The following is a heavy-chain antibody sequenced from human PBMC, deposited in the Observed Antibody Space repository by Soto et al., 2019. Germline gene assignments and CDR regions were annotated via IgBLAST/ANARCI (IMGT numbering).Heavy chain of an antibody. V-gene: IGHV3-23*01. J-gene: IGHJ4*01. D-gene: IGHD1-26*01. CDR1: GFTFSSYA. CDR3: ARRLLGATVTYFDY. CDR2: ISGSGGST. Sequence: PGGSLRLSCAASGFTFSSYAMSWVRQAPGKGLEWVSAISGSGGSTYYADSVKGRFTISRDNSKNTLYLQVNSLRAEDTAVYYCARRLLGATVTYFDYWGQGTLVTVSS.